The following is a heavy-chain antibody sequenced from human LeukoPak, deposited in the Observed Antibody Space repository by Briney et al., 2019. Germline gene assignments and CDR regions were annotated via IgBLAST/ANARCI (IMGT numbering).Heavy chain of an antibody. CDR1: GFTFSNYN. CDR3: ANPGYSSGWFAYGDY. CDR2: ISSSSSYI. Sequence: GGSLRLSCAGSGFTFSNYNMNWGRQAPGEGLEWVSSISSSSSYIYYADSVKGRFTISRDNAKNSLYLQMNSLRAEDTAVYYCANPGYSSGWFAYGDYWGQGTLVTVSS. D-gene: IGHD6-19*01. J-gene: IGHJ4*02. V-gene: IGHV3-21*04.